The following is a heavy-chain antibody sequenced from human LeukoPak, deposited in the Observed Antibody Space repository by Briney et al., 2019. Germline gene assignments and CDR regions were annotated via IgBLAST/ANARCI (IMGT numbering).Heavy chain of an antibody. CDR1: GFTFSNAW. J-gene: IGHJ4*02. CDR2: IKSKTDGGTT. Sequence: PGGSLRLSCAASGFTFSNAWMNWVRQAPGKGLEWVGRIKSKTDGGTTDYAAPVKGRFTISRDDSKNTLYLQMNSLRAEDTAVYYCAFAEYSRPFDYWGQGTLVTVSS. CDR3: AFAEYSRPFDY. D-gene: IGHD6-6*01. V-gene: IGHV3-15*07.